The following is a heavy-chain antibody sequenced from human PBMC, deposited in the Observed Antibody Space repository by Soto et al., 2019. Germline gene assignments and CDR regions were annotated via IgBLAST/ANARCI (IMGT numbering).Heavy chain of an antibody. J-gene: IGHJ3*02. CDR1: GGSFSDYY. V-gene: IGHV4-34*01. D-gene: IGHD1-26*01. CDR2: IHHSGST. Sequence: SETLSLTCAVYGGSFSDYYWTWIRQPAGKGLEWIGEIHHSGSTNYNPSLKSRVAISEDTSKNQFSLILNSVTAADTAVYYCARPREQWHYDAFDIWGQGTMVTV. CDR3: ARPREQWHYDAFDI.